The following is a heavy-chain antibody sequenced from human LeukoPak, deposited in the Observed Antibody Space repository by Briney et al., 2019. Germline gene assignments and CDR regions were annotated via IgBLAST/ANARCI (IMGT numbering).Heavy chain of an antibody. Sequence: GGSLRLSCAASGFSLTTYAMTWVRQAPGKGLEWVSAIRASDGSTFYADSVKGRFTISRDSSQNTLYLQMNDLRDEDTAVYYCAKLTTGWFEDFWGQGTLVTVSS. CDR3: AKLTTGWFEDF. V-gene: IGHV3-23*01. D-gene: IGHD6-19*01. CDR1: GFSLTTYA. J-gene: IGHJ4*02. CDR2: IRASDGST.